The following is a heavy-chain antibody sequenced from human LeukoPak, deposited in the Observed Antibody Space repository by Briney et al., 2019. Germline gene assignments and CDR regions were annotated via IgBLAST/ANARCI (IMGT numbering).Heavy chain of an antibody. V-gene: IGHV1-58*02. J-gene: IGHJ3*02. Sequence: SVNVSCKASGLTSTTSTMQWVRQARGQRLEWIGWIVVGSGDTNYAEKFQERVTITRDMSTSTVYMELSSLRSDDTAVYYCAADQPRYPDAFDIWGQGTMVTVS. D-gene: IGHD1-1*01. CDR1: GLTSTTST. CDR2: IVVGSGDT. CDR3: AADQPRYPDAFDI.